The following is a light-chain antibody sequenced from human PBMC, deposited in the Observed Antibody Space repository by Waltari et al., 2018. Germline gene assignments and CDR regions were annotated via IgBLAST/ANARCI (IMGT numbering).Light chain of an antibody. CDR3: QSYDSSLSGVV. CDR2: GNR. Sequence: YRRLTGTAHKFLNCGNRNRPSGAPDRFSGSKSVTSAALAITGRQADDEADYYCQSYDSSLSGVVFGGGTKLTVL. J-gene: IGLJ2*01. V-gene: IGLV1-40*01.